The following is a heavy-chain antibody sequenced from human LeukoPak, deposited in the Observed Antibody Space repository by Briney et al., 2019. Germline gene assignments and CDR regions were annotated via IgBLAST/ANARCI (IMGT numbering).Heavy chain of an antibody. CDR1: GFTFSSYW. J-gene: IGHJ4*02. CDR3: ARGPWPFTFDY. V-gene: IGHV3-7*01. CDR2: IKQDGSEK. Sequence: GGSLRLSCAASGFTFSSYWMSWVRQAPGKGLEWVANIKQDGSEKYYVDSMKGRFTISRDNAKNSLYLQMNSLRAEDTAVYYCARGPWPFTFDYWGQGTLVTVSS. D-gene: IGHD3-10*01.